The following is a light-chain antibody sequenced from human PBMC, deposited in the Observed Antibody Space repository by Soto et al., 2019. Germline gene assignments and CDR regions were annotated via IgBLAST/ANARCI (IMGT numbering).Light chain of an antibody. Sequence: QSALTQPASLSGSPGQSITISCTGTSSDVGGYNYVSWYQQHPGKAPKLMIYDVSNRPSGVSNRFSGSKSGNTASLTISGLQAEDEADYYCSSYTRSSTLFFGTGTKVTVL. J-gene: IGLJ1*01. CDR2: DVS. CDR3: SSYTRSSTLF. CDR1: SSDVGGYNY. V-gene: IGLV2-14*01.